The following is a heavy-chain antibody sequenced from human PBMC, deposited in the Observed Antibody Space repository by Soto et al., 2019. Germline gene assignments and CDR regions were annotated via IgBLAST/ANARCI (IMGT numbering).Heavy chain of an antibody. D-gene: IGHD3-10*01. CDR1: GFTFSSYA. CDR2: ISYDGSNK. CDR3: ARERMVRGVPFDY. J-gene: IGHJ4*02. V-gene: IGHV3-30-3*01. Sequence: QVQLVESGGGVVQPGRSLRLSCAASGFTFSSYAMHWVRQAPGKGLEWVAVISYDGSNKYYADSVKGRFTISRVNSKNTLYLQMNSLRAEDTAVYYCARERMVRGVPFDYWGQGTLVTVSS.